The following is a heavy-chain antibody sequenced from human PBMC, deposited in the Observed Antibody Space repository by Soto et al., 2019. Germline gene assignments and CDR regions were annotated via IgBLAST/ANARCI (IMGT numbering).Heavy chain of an antibody. V-gene: IGHV4-4*07. CDR3: ARESRSAAGTVEY. CDR2: IYASGNT. CDR1: GASISNYY. J-gene: IGHJ4*02. Sequence: QVQLQESGLGLVKPSETLSLTCTVSGASISNYYWSWIRQPAGKGLEWIGRIYASGNTNYNPSLKSRVTMSVDTSKNQFSLNLNSVTAADTAVYYCARESRSAAGTVEYWGQGTLVTVSS. D-gene: IGHD6-13*01.